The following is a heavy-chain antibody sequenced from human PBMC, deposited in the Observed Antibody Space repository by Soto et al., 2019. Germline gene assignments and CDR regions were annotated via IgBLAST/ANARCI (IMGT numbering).Heavy chain of an antibody. D-gene: IGHD2-15*01. CDR2: IKEDGSEK. Sequence: PWGSLRLSCAASGFTFSSYWMSWVRQAPGKGLEWVANIKEDGSEKYYVDSVKGRFTISRDNAKNSLYLQMNSLRAEDTAVYYCASYCSGGSCYDLGAFDIWGQGTMVTVSS. V-gene: IGHV3-7*05. J-gene: IGHJ3*02. CDR3: ASYCSGGSCYDLGAFDI. CDR1: GFTFSSYW.